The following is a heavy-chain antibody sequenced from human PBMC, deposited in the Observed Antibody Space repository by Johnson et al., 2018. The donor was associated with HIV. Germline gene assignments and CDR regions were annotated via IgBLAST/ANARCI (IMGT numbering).Heavy chain of an antibody. CDR3: AKVRSKPWGDAFDI. Sequence: VQLVESGGGLVQPGGSLRLSCAASGFTFSSYWMSWVRQAPGKGLEWVANIKQDGSEKYYVDSVKGRFTISRDNAKNSLYLQMNSLRAEDTAVYYCAKVRSKPWGDAFDIWGQGTMVTVSS. V-gene: IGHV3-7*05. CDR1: GFTFSSYW. D-gene: IGHD3-16*01. CDR2: IKQDGSEK. J-gene: IGHJ3*02.